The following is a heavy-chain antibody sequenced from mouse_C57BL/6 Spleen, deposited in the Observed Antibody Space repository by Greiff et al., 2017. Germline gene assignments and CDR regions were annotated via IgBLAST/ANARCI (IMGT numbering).Heavy chain of an antibody. Sequence: QVQLQQPGAELVMPGASVKLSCKASGYTFTSYWMHWVKQRPGQGLEWIGEIDPSDSYTNYNQKFTGKSTLTVDKSSSTAYMQLSSLTSEDSAVYYCAKVKVSAYYAMDYWGQGTSVTVSS. CDR2: IDPSDSYT. J-gene: IGHJ4*01. D-gene: IGHD1-3*01. V-gene: IGHV1-69*01. CDR1: GYTFTSYW. CDR3: AKVKVSAYYAMDY.